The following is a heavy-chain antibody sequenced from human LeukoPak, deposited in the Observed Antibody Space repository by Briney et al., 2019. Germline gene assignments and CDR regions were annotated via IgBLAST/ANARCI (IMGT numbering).Heavy chain of an antibody. V-gene: IGHV3-30*18. CDR3: AKENIEARPDYYYYYGMDV. Sequence: GGSLRLSCAASGFTFSSYGMHWVRQAPGKGLEWVAVISYDGSNKYYADSVKGRFTISRDNSKNTLYLQMNSLRAEDTAVYYCAKENIEARPDYYYYYGMDVWGQGTTVTVSS. CDR1: GFTFSSYG. CDR2: ISYDGSNK. D-gene: IGHD6-6*01. J-gene: IGHJ6*02.